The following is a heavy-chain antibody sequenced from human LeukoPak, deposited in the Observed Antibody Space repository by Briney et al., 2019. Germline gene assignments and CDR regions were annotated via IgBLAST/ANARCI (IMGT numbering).Heavy chain of an antibody. CDR2: IIPFFPAT. V-gene: IGHV1-69*01. Sequence: VASVKVSCKASGGTLSSNAINWVRQAPGQGLEWMGGIIPFFPATNYAQKFQGRVTITADESTNTAYMELSRLRSEDTAVYYCARMEGYSYSDSWGQGTLVTVSS. CDR1: GGTLSSNA. D-gene: IGHD1-1*01. J-gene: IGHJ4*02. CDR3: ARMEGYSYSDS.